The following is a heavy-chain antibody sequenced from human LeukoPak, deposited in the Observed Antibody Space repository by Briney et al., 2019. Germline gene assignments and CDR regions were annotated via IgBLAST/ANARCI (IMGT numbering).Heavy chain of an antibody. CDR1: GGSISSSSYY. Sequence: SETLSLTCTVSGGSISSSSYYWGWIRQPPGKGLEWIGEINHSGSTNYNPSLKSRVTISVDTSKNQFSLKLSSVTAADTAVYYCARGLGATFDYWGQGTLVTVSS. CDR3: ARGLGATFDY. CDR2: INHSGST. V-gene: IGHV4-39*07. D-gene: IGHD1-26*01. J-gene: IGHJ4*02.